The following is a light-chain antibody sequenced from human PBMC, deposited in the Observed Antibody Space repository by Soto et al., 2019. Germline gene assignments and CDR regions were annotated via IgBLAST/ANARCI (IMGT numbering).Light chain of an antibody. V-gene: IGLV2-11*01. Sequence: QSALTQPRSVSGSPGQSVTISCTGTSSDVGGYNYVSWYQQHPGKVPKLIIWDVNKRPSGVPDRFSGSNSGNTASLTISGLQADDEADYYCCSYTDTYVAFGGGTKLTVL. CDR3: CSYTDTYVA. CDR2: DVN. CDR1: SSDVGGYNY. J-gene: IGLJ2*01.